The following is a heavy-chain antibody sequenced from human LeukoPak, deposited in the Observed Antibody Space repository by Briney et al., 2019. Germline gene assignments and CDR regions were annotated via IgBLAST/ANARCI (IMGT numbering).Heavy chain of an antibody. V-gene: IGHV1-69*01. J-gene: IGHJ4*02. Sequence: GASVKVSCKASGGTFSSYAISWVRQAPGQGLEWMGGIIPIFGTANYAQKFQGRVTITADESTSTAYMELSSLRSEDTAVYYCAKMGIAARPDYDYWGQGTLVTVSS. D-gene: IGHD6-6*01. CDR3: AKMGIAARPDYDY. CDR1: GGTFSSYA. CDR2: IIPIFGTA.